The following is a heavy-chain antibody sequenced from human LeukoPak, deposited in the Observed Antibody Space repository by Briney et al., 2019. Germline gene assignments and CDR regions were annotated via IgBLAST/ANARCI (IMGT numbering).Heavy chain of an antibody. CDR1: GFTVSSNY. D-gene: IGHD5-12*01. J-gene: IGHJ4*02. Sequence: GGSLRLSCAASGFTVSSNYMSWVRQAPGKGLDWVSVIYSGGSTYYADSVKGRFTISRDNSKNTLYLQMNSLRAEDTAVYYCARGGYRGYDYLFDYWGQGTLVTVAS. CDR3: ARGGYRGYDYLFDY. CDR2: IYSGGST. V-gene: IGHV3-53*01.